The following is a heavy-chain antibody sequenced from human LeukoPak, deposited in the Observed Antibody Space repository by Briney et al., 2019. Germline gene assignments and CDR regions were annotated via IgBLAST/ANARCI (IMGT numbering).Heavy chain of an antibody. CDR3: ARGKFLTGYFWKNWFDP. CDR2: INHSGST. J-gene: IGHJ5*02. V-gene: IGHV4-34*01. Sequence: TSETLSLTCAVYGGSFSGYYWSWIRQPPGKGLEWIGEINHSGSTNYNPSLKSRVTISVDTSKNQFSLKLSSVTAADTAVYYCARGKFLTGYFWKNWFDPWGQGTLVTVSS. D-gene: IGHD3-9*01. CDR1: GGSFSGYY.